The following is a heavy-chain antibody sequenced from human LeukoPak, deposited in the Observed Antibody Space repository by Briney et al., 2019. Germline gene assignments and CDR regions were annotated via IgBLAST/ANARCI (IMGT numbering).Heavy chain of an antibody. J-gene: IGHJ4*02. D-gene: IGHD6-19*01. V-gene: IGHV1-2*06. Sequence: RITPNSVATNSAQNFQVRLTMTRDTSISTAYMELSRLRSDDTAVYYCALLGGWYVSSYFDYWGQGTLVTVSS. CDR2: ITPNSVAT. CDR3: ALLGGWYVSSYFDY.